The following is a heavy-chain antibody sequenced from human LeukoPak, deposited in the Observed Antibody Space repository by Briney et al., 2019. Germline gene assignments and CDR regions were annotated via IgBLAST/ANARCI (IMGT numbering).Heavy chain of an antibody. CDR2: ISGSGGST. J-gene: IGHJ4*02. D-gene: IGHD3-16*01. Sequence: GGSLRLSCVASGFTFSSFSMTWVRQAPGKGLEWVSAISGSGGSTYYADSVKGRFTISRDNSKNTLYLQMNSLRAEGTAVYYCAKDRFLNYWGQGTLVTVSS. CDR1: GFTFSSFS. CDR3: AKDRFLNY. V-gene: IGHV3-23*01.